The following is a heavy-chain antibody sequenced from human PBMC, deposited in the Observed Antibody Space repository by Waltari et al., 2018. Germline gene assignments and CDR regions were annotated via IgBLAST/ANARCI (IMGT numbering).Heavy chain of an antibody. CDR1: GFTFSIYA. Sequence: QVQLVESGGGVVQPGTSLRLSCAASGFTFSIYAMHWVRQAPGKGLEWVAVISYDGSHKYYADSVKGRFTISRDNSKNTLYLQMSSLRAEDTAVYYCAKDFKRGYTGYNSFFDYWGQGTLVTVSS. J-gene: IGHJ4*02. CDR3: AKDFKRGYTGYNSFFDY. V-gene: IGHV3-30*18. D-gene: IGHD5-12*01. CDR2: ISYDGSHK.